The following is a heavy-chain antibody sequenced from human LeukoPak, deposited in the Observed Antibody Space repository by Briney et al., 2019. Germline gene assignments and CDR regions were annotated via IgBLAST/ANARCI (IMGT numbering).Heavy chain of an antibody. Sequence: NPSETPSLTCAVYGGSFSGYYWSWIRQPPGKGLEWIGEINHSGSTNYNPSLKSRVTISVDTSKNQLSLKLSSVTAADTAVYYCARGVGVYVWGSYRRGTFDYWGQGTLVTVSS. CDR3: ARGVGVYVWGSYRRGTFDY. CDR2: INHSGST. V-gene: IGHV4-34*01. D-gene: IGHD3-16*02. J-gene: IGHJ4*02. CDR1: GGSFSGYY.